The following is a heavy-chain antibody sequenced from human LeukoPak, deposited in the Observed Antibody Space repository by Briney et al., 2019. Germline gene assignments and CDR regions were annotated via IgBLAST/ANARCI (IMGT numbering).Heavy chain of an antibody. CDR2: IYTSGST. V-gene: IGHV4-61*02. D-gene: IGHD1-26*01. J-gene: IGHJ3*02. Sequence: PSETLSLTCTVSGVTISSGSYYWGWLRQPAGKGLEWIGRIYTSGSTKYNPSLKCRVTISVDTSKSKFALKLSSVTAADTAVYYCARAPLGGGPIHAFDIWGQGTMVTVSS. CDR3: ARAPLGGGPIHAFDI. CDR1: GVTISSGSYY.